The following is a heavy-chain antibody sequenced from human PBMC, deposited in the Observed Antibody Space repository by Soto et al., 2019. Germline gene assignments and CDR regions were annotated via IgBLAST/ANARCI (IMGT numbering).Heavy chain of an antibody. Sequence: QITLKESGPTLVKPTQTLTLTCTFSGFSLSSPAVGVNWIRQPPGKALEWLALIYWDDDKQYSPSLRSRLTIPEDTSKNQVVLTMTNMDPVDTATYYCAHGSGWLADYWGQGTLVTVSS. CDR3: AHGSGWLADY. J-gene: IGHJ4*02. D-gene: IGHD6-19*01. CDR2: IYWDDDK. CDR1: GFSLSSPAVG. V-gene: IGHV2-5*02.